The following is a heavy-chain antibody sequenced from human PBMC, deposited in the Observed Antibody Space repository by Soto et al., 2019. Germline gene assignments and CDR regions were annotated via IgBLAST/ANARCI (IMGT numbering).Heavy chain of an antibody. J-gene: IGHJ4*02. CDR2: INPNSGGT. CDR1: GYTFTGYY. Sequence: ASVKVSCKASGYTFTGYYMHWVRHAPGQGLEWMGWINPNSGGTKSAQKFQGRVTMTRDTSISTAYMELSRLRSDDTAVYYCARRKGDYYDSSGYHYYFDYWGQGTLVTVSS. V-gene: IGHV1-2*02. D-gene: IGHD3-22*01. CDR3: ARRKGDYYDSSGYHYYFDY.